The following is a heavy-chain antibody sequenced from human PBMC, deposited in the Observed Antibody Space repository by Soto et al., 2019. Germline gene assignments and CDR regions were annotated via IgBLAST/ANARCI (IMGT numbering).Heavy chain of an antibody. CDR2: IYYIGST. V-gene: IGHV4-31*03. CDR3: ARDSFRDTGMAYYYYGMDV. J-gene: IGHJ6*02. D-gene: IGHD5-18*01. Sequence: LSLTCTVSGGSINSGGYYWTWIRQHPGKGLEWIGYIYYIGSTYYNPSLKSRVTISVDTSKNQFSLKLSSVTAADTAVYYCARDSFRDTGMAYYYYGMDVWGRGTTVTVSS. CDR1: GGSINSGGYY.